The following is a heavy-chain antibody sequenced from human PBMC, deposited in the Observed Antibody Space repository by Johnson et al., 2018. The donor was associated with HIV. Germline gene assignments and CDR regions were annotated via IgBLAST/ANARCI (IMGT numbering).Heavy chain of an antibody. CDR3: ARGGYLDAFDI. V-gene: IGHV3-74*02. CDR1: GFTFSSYW. CDR2: INSDGSST. D-gene: IGHD6-13*01. J-gene: IGHJ3*02. Sequence: EQLVESGGDLIQPGGSLRLSCAASGFTFSSYWMHWVRQAPGKGLVWVSRINSDGSSTSYADSVKGRFTISRDNAKNTLYLQMNSLRAEDTAVYYCARGGYLDAFDIWGQGTMVTVSS.